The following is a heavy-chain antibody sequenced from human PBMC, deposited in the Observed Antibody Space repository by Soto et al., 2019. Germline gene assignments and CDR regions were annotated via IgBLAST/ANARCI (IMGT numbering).Heavy chain of an antibody. CDR3: ARDGDFWIAYSTKWGFTRFDY. CDR2: INPNTGAT. J-gene: IGHJ4*02. Sequence: ASVKVSCKASGYPFTDYYIHWVRQAPGQGLEWMARINPNTGATDSAQKFHGRVTMTSDSSISTASMELNRLTSDDTAVYYCARDGDFWIAYSTKWGFTRFDYWGQGSQVTVSS. D-gene: IGHD3-3*01. CDR1: GYPFTDYY. V-gene: IGHV1-2*06.